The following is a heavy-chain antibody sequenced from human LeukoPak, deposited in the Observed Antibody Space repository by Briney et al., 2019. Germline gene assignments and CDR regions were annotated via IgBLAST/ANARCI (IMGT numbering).Heavy chain of an antibody. CDR3: ARVRLGDPSMVRGVMSSYYFDY. V-gene: IGHV3-48*01. J-gene: IGHJ4*02. D-gene: IGHD3-10*01. CDR1: GFTFSSFG. Sequence: GGSLRLSCAASGFTFSSFGMNWVRQAPGKGLEWVSYISISSATIYYADSVKGRFTISRDNAKNSLYLQMNSLRAEDTAVYYCARVRLGDPSMVRGVMSSYYFDYWGQGTLVTVSS. CDR2: ISISSATI.